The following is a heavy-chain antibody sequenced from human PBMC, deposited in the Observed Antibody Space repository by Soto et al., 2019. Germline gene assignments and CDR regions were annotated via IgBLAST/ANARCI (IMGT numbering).Heavy chain of an antibody. D-gene: IGHD3-3*01. CDR1: GGTFSSYA. J-gene: IGHJ6*04. CDR3: ARDIAKSDFWSGYYTYYYGMEV. CDR2: IIPIFGTA. V-gene: IGHV1-69*06. Sequence: SVKISCKASGGTFSSYAISWVRQAPGQGLEWMGGIIPIFGTANYAQKFQGRVTITADKSTSTAYMELSSLRSEDTAVYYCARDIAKSDFWSGYYTYYYGMEVWGEGTKVTVSS.